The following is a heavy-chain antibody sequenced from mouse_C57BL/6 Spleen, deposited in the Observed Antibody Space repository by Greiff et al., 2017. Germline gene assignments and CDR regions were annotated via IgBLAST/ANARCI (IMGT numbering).Heavy chain of an antibody. V-gene: IGHV1-52*01. CDR3: ARQDYGNYDGFAY. D-gene: IGHD2-1*01. J-gene: IGHJ3*01. Sequence: QVQLKQPGAELVRPGSSVKLSCKASGYTFTSYWMHWVKQRPIQGLEWIGNIDPSDSETHYNQKFKDKATLTVDKSSSTAYMQLSSLTSEDSAVYYCARQDYGNYDGFAYWGQGTLVTVSA. CDR2: IDPSDSET. CDR1: GYTFTSYW.